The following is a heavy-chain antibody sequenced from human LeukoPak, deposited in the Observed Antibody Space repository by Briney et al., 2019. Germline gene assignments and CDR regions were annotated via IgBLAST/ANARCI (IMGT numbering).Heavy chain of an antibody. J-gene: IGHJ4*02. CDR2: ISSSSSYT. CDR1: GFTFSSYA. V-gene: IGHV3-21*01. D-gene: IGHD6-13*01. Sequence: PGGSLRLSCAASGFTFSSYAMSWVRQAPGKGLEWVSSISSSSSYTYYADSVKGRFTISRDNAKNSLDLQMNSLRAEDTAVYYCAMEGIAAAGKGDFDYWGQGTLVTVSS. CDR3: AMEGIAAAGKGDFDY.